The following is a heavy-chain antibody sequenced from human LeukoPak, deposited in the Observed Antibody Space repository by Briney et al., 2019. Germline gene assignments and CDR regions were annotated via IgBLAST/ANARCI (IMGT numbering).Heavy chain of an antibody. Sequence: GGSLRLSCAASGFTFSSYWMNWVRQAPGEGLEWVANIKQDGSVKNYVDSVKGRFTISRDNAKNSLFLQMNSLRAEDTAVYYCVRDPSGSPVFDPWGQGTLVTVSS. CDR2: IKQDGSVK. V-gene: IGHV3-7*01. CDR3: VRDPSGSPVFDP. CDR1: GFTFSSYW. D-gene: IGHD3-10*01. J-gene: IGHJ5*02.